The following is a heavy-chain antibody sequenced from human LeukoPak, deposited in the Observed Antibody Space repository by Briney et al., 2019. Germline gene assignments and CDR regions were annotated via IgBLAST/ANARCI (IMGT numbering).Heavy chain of an antibody. CDR3: AKRGVVIRVILVGFHKEAYYFDS. V-gene: IGHV3-23*01. D-gene: IGHD3-22*01. CDR2: ISDSGGRT. J-gene: IGHJ4*02. CDR1: GFIFNNYG. Sequence: GGSLRLSCAASGFIFNNYGLVWVRQAPGKGLEWVAGISDSGGRTNYADSVKGRFTISRDNSKNTLYLQMNSLRAEDTAVYFCAKRGVVIRVILVGFHKEAYYFDSWGQGALVTVSS.